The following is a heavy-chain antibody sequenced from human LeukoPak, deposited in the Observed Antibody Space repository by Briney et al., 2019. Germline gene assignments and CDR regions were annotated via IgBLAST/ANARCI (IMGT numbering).Heavy chain of an antibody. J-gene: IGHJ4*02. CDR3: ARELGDSSGYREQDY. CDR1: GGSISSGDYY. V-gene: IGHV4-30-4*01. Sequence: PSETLSLTCTVSGGSISSGDYYWSWIRQPPGKGLEWIGYIYYSGSTYYNPSLKSRVTISVDTSKNQFSLKLSSVTAADTAVYYCARELGDSSGYREQDYWGQGTLVTVSS. CDR2: IYYSGST. D-gene: IGHD3-22*01.